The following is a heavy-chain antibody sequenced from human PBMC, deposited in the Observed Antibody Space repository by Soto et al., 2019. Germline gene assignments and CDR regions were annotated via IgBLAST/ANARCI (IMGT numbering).Heavy chain of an antibody. CDR2: VLLDGSNE. J-gene: IGHJ4*02. D-gene: IGHD4-17*01. Sequence: PGGSLRLSCAASGFTFSAFSTYGVHWVRQAPGKGLEWVAVVLLDGSNEYKTESVKGRFTVARDISKNTLYLQLNSLRAEDTVVFYCVQVPRPRLDYVYGSVYWGQGSLVTVSS. CDR3: VQVPRPRLDYVYGSVY. CDR1: GFTFSAFSTYG. V-gene: IGHV3-33*01.